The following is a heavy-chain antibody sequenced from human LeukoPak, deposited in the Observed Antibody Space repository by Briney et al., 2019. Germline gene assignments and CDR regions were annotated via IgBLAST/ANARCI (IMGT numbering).Heavy chain of an antibody. J-gene: IGHJ2*01. V-gene: IGHV3-21*04. CDR3: ARRLFWYFDL. D-gene: IGHD4/OR15-4a*01. CDR2: ISSSSSYI. CDR1: GFTFSSYS. Sequence: PGGSLRLSCAASGFTFSSYSMNWVRQAPGKGLEWVSSISSSSSYIYYADSVKGRFTISRDNAKNSMYLQINSLRTGDTAVYYCARRLFWYFDLWGRGTLLTVSS.